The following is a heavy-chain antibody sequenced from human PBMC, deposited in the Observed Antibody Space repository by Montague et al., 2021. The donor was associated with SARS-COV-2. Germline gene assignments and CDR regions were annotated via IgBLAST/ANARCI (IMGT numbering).Heavy chain of an antibody. V-gene: IGHV4-59*08. J-gene: IGHJ5*02. D-gene: IGHD6-13*01. CDR3: ATHRQHHNH. CDR2: VFYNGDT. CDR1: GGSISGYY. Sequence: SETLSLTCTVSGGSISGYYWTWIRQPPGKGLEWFGYVFYNGDTNYNPSLKSRVSISVDTSKNQFSLKLIAVTAADTAVYFCATHRQHHNHWGRGAMVAVSS.